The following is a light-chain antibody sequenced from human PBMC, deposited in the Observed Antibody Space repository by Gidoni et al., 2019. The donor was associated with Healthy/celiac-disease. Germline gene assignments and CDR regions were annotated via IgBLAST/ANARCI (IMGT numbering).Light chain of an antibody. Sequence: DSQITHPPSSLSASVGVRVTITCRASQSISSYLNWYQQRQGKAPKPVIRAASNLQSGVPSRFRGSGSGTDFALAISSLQPEDLATYYGQQSYRTPRTCGQXTKIEIK. CDR3: QQSYRTPRT. CDR2: AAS. J-gene: IGKJ1*01. CDR1: QSISSY. V-gene: IGKV1-39*01.